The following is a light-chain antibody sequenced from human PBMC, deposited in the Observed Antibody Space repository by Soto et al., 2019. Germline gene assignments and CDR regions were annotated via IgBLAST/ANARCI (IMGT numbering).Light chain of an antibody. CDR2: AVS. V-gene: IGLV2-8*01. J-gene: IGLJ2*01. CDR3: SSYAGSNNVV. Sequence: QSALTQPPSASGSPGQSVTISCTGTSSDVGGYNYVSWYQQHPGKAPKLMIYAVSKRPSGVPDRFSGSKSGNTASLTVSGLQADAEADDYCSSYAGSNNVVFGGGTKLTVL. CDR1: SSDVGGYNY.